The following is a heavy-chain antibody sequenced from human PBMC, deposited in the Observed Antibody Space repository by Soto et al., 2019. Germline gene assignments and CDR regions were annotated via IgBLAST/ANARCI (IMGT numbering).Heavy chain of an antibody. CDR3: ARRAYYDILTGNFDY. D-gene: IGHD3-9*01. J-gene: IGHJ4*02. CDR1: GGSFSGYY. Sequence: SLTLSLTCAVYGGSFSGYYWSWIRQPPGKGLEWIGEINHSGSTNYNPSLKSRVTISVDTSKNQFSLKLSSVTAADTAVYYCARRAYYDILTGNFDYWGQGTLVTVSS. CDR2: INHSGST. V-gene: IGHV4-34*01.